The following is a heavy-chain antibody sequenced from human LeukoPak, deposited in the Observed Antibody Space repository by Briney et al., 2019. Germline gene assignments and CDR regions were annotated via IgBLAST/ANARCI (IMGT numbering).Heavy chain of an antibody. Sequence: GGSLRLSCAASGFTVSSNYMSWVRQAPGKGLEWVSVIYSGGSTYYADSVKGRFTTSRDNSKNTLYLQMNSLRAEDTAVYYCAKDRSTLTTKYFDYWGQGTLVTVSS. CDR1: GFTVSSNY. J-gene: IGHJ4*02. D-gene: IGHD5/OR15-5a*01. CDR3: AKDRSTLTTKYFDY. CDR2: IYSGGST. V-gene: IGHV3-66*01.